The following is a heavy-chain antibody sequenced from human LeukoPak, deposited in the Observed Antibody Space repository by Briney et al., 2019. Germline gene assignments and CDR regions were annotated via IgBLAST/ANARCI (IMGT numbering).Heavy chain of an antibody. D-gene: IGHD6-13*01. CDR1: GFTFSSNS. CDR3: ARPDEQQLARDAFVL. J-gene: IGHJ3*01. CDR2: ISSSSSYI. V-gene: IGHV3-21*01. Sequence: GGSLRHSPADSGFTFSSNSKYWVRQAPGKGLEWVSSISSSSSYIYYADSVKGRFTISRDNAKNSLYLQMNSLRAEDTAVYYCARPDEQQLARDAFVLWRRGTMVTVSS.